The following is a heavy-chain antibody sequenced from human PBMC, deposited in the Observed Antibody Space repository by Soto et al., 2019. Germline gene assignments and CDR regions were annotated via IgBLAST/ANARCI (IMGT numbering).Heavy chain of an antibody. D-gene: IGHD1-1*01. CDR3: ARSAGEYYGMDV. CDR1: GFTFSSYN. V-gene: IGHV3-21*01. CDR2: ISSRSSYI. Sequence: EVQLVESGGGLVKPGGSLRLSCAASGFTFSSYNMNWVRQAPGKGLEWVSSISSRSSYIYYADSVKGRFTISRDNAKNSLYLQMSSLRAEDTAVYYCARSAGEYYGMDVWGQGTTVTVSS. J-gene: IGHJ6*02.